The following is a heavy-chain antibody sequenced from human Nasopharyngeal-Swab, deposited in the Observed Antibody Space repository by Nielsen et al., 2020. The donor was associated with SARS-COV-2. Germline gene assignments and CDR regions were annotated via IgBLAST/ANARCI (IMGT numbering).Heavy chain of an antibody. Sequence: ASVKVSCKASGYNFTTYDFNWVRQATGQGLEWMGWMNPNSGNTGYAQKFQGRVTMTRNTSIRTAYMELNSLRSEDTAVYYCARGGVGAVGGALDYWGQGTQVTVSS. CDR1: GYNFTTYD. J-gene: IGHJ4*02. D-gene: IGHD1-26*01. V-gene: IGHV1-8*01. CDR2: MNPNSGNT. CDR3: ARGGVGAVGGALDY.